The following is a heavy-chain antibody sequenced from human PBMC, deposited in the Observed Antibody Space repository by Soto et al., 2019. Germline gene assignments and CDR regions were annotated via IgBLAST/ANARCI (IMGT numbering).Heavy chain of an antibody. J-gene: IGHJ4*02. CDR1: GFLFSSNW. CDR2: ISGDLSST. CDR3: ARGLRSVLDY. Sequence: SLRLSCAASGFLFSSNWMHWVRQAPGKGLVWVSRISGDLSSTDYADSVKGRFTISRDNAKNTLYLQMTSLRAEDTAIYYCARGLRSVLDYWGQGTLVTVSS. V-gene: IGHV3-74*01. D-gene: IGHD6-6*01.